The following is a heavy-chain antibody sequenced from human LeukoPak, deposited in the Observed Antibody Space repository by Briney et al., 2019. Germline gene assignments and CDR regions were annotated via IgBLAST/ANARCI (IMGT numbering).Heavy chain of an antibody. D-gene: IGHD3-3*01. CDR1: GYTFSDHY. CDR2: INPKNGGT. J-gene: IGHJ6*03. Sequence: ASVKVSCKPSGYTFSDHYMHWVRQAPGQGLEWMAWINPKNGGTTYAPKFQGRVTLTRDTSIGTFYMELSRLTSDDTAGYYGAREGGGDFWSRDYYMDVWGKGTTVTVS. CDR3: AREGGGDFWSRDYYMDV. V-gene: IGHV1-2*02.